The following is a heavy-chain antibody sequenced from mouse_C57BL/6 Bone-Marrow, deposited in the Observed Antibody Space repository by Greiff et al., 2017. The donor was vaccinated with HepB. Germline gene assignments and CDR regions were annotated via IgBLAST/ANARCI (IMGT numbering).Heavy chain of an antibody. V-gene: IGHV5-4*01. D-gene: IGHD4-1*01. CDR3: ARGQTGNYAMDY. J-gene: IGHJ4*01. CDR2: ISDGGSYT. CDR1: GFTFSSYA. Sequence: VQLKESGGGLVKPGGSLKLSCAASGFTFSSYAMSWVRQTPEKRLEWVATISDGGSYTYYPDNVKGRFTISRDNAKNNLYLQMSHLKSEDTAMYYCARGQTGNYAMDYWGQGTSVTVSS.